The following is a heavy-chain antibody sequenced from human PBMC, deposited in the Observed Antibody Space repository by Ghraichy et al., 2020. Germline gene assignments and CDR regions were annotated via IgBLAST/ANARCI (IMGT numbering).Heavy chain of an antibody. V-gene: IGHV4-39*01. J-gene: IGHJ4*02. CDR1: VCSIYSSIYY. Sequence: SQTLSLTCTVSVCSIYSSIYYWGWIRQPPGKGLEWIGSIYYSGSAYYNPSLKSRVTISVDTSKNQFFLRLSSVTAAYTAVYYCARYTSGWYYFDYWGQGALVTVSS. CDR3: ARYTSGWYYFDY. CDR2: IYYSGSA. D-gene: IGHD6-19*01.